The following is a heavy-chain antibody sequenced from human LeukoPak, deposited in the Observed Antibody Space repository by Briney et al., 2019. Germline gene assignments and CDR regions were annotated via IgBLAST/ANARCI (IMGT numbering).Heavy chain of an antibody. CDR3: ATANVIYYDSSGRHSI. V-gene: IGHV3-7*01. CDR2: INEDGSEK. D-gene: IGHD3-22*01. CDR1: GFTFSSYE. Sequence: PGGSLRLSCAASGFTFSSYEMNWVRQAPGKGLEWVANINEDGSEKYYVGSLKGRFTISRDNAKNSLFLQMNSLRAEDTAVYYCATANVIYYDSSGRHSIWGQGTLVTVSS. J-gene: IGHJ4*02.